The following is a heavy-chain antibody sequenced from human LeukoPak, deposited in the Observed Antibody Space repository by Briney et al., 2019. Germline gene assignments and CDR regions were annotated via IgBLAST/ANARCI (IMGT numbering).Heavy chain of an antibody. J-gene: IGHJ5*02. Sequence: SETLSLTCTVSGDSISTYYWNWIRQPAGKGLEWIGRIYASGNTNYNPSPKSRVTMSLDTSKNQFSLNLSSVTAADTAMYYCAKKALPGNWFDPWGQGTLVTVSS. V-gene: IGHV4-4*07. CDR3: AKKALPGNWFDP. CDR2: IYASGNT. CDR1: GDSISTYY.